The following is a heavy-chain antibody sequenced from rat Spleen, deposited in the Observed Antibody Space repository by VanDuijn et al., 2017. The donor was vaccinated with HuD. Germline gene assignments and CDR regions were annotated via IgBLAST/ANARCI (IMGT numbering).Heavy chain of an antibody. CDR2: ISYDGITT. CDR3: TRGYVMDA. CDR1: GFTFSDYY. Sequence: EVQLVESGGGLVQPGGSMKLSCAASGFTFSDYYMAWVRQAPTKGLEWVAAISYDGITTYYRDSVRGRFTISRDNAKNTQYLQMDSLRSEDTATYYCTRGYVMDAWGQGASVTVSS. V-gene: IGHV5-20*01. J-gene: IGHJ4*01.